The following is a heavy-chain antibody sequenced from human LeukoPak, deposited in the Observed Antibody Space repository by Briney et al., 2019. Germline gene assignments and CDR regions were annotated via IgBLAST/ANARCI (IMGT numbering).Heavy chain of an antibody. Sequence: GGSLRLSCAASGFTFSSYWMSWVRQAPGKGLEWVANIKQDGSEKYYVDSVKGRFTISRDNAKNSLYLQMNSLRAEDTAVYYCARVVAVAGLYCFDYWGQGTLVTVSS. J-gene: IGHJ4*02. D-gene: IGHD6-19*01. CDR2: IKQDGSEK. V-gene: IGHV3-7*01. CDR3: ARVVAVAGLYCFDY. CDR1: GFTFSSYW.